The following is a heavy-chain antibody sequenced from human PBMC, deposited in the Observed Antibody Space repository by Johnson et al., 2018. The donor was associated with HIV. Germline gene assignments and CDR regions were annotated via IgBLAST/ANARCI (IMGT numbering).Heavy chain of an antibody. V-gene: IGHV3-20*04. CDR3: AREALDGPGDDAFGI. CDR2: INWNGGST. D-gene: IGHD5-24*01. Sequence: VQLVESGGGVVRPGGSLRLSCAASGFTFGDYVMSCVRQAPGKGLEWVSGINWNGGSTGYSDSVKGRFTISSDNAKNFLYLQMNSLRAEDTALYYCAREALDGPGDDAFGIWGQGIMVTVSS. J-gene: IGHJ3*02. CDR1: GFTFGDYV.